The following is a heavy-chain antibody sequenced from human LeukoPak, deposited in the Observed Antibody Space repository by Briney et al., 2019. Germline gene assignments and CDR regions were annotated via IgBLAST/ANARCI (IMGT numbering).Heavy chain of an antibody. J-gene: IGHJ4*02. CDR1: GFIFSSYS. Sequence: GGSLRLSCAGPGFIFSSYSMGWVRQAPGKGLEFVAHLKESGIEKEYVDSVEGRFTISRDNGKNSLYLQMNSLRAEDTALYFCARWRGAQSEFDYWGQGTHVIVSS. D-gene: IGHD3-3*01. CDR2: LKESGIEK. CDR3: ARWRGAQSEFDY. V-gene: IGHV3-7*01.